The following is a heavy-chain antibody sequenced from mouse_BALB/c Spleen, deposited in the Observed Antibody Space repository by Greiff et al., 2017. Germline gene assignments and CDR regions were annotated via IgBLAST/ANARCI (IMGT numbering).Heavy chain of an antibody. V-gene: IGHV5-6-4*01. CDR1: GFTFSSYT. J-gene: IGHJ2*01. Sequence: EVKLVESGGGLVKPGGSLKLSCAASGFTFSSYTMSWVRQTPEKRLEWVATISSGGSYTYYPDSVKGRFTISRYNAKNTLYLQMSSLKSEDTAMYSCTTHSPPNRYDETYYFDYWGQGTTLTVSS. D-gene: IGHD2-14*01. CDR2: ISSGGSYT. CDR3: TTHSPPNRYDETYYFDY.